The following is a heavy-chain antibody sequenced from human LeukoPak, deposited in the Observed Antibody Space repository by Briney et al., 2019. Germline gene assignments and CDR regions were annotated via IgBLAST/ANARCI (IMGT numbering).Heavy chain of an antibody. CDR2: IYYSGST. Sequence: SETLSLTCTVSGGSISSYYWSWIRQPPGKGLEWIGYIYYSGSTNYNPSLKSRVTISVDTSRNQFSLKLSSVTAADTAVCYCARTIAVAGTWVKYFDYWGQGTLVTVSS. CDR1: GGSISSYY. CDR3: ARTIAVAGTWVKYFDY. J-gene: IGHJ4*02. D-gene: IGHD6-19*01. V-gene: IGHV4-59*01.